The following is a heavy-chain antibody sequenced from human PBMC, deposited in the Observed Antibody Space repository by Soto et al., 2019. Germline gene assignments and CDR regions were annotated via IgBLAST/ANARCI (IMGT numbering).Heavy chain of an antibody. CDR1: GGSISSYY. CDR3: ASSCLEYEDCGRTSHSFDY. J-gene: IGHJ4*02. CDR2: ISYGGTT. V-gene: IGHV4-59*08. Sequence: QVQLQESGPGLVKPSETLSLTCTVSGGSISSYYWSWIRQPPGKGLEWIGYISYGGTTNYNPSLKSRVTISVDTSKNQFSLKLSSVTAADTAVYYWASSCLEYEDCGRTSHSFDYWGQGALVTVSS. D-gene: IGHD2-21*01.